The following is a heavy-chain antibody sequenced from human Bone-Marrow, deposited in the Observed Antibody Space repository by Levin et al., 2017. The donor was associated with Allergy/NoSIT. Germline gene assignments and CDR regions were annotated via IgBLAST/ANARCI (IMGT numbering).Heavy chain of an antibody. CDR3: ARDPLQTGDY. J-gene: IGHJ4*02. D-gene: IGHD3-10*01. CDR1: GFTFSNYW. Sequence: RAGGSLRLSCAASGFTFSNYWMTWVRQAPGKGLEWVANINQYETEKYYVDSVEGRFTISRDNAKNSLYLQMNSLRAEDTAVYFCARDPLQTGDYWGQGTLVTVSS. CDR2: INQYETEK. V-gene: IGHV3-7*01.